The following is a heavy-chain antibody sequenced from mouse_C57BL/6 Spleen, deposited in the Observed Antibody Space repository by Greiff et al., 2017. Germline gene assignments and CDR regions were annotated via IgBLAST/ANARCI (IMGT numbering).Heavy chain of an antibody. D-gene: IGHD2-1*01. CDR3: ARYGNYFFDY. J-gene: IGHJ2*01. CDR1: GYTFTSYW. CDR2: IAPSDCYT. Sequence: QVQLQQPGAELVKPGASVKLSCKASGYTFTSYWMQWVKQRPGQGLEWIGEIAPSDCYTNYNQKFKGKATLTVDTSSITAYMQLSSLTSEDSAVYYCARYGNYFFDYWGQGTTLTVSS. V-gene: IGHV1-50*01.